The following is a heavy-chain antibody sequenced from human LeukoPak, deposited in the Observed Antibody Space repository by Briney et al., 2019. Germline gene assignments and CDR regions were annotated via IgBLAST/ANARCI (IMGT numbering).Heavy chain of an antibody. CDR2: ISNDGGGT. Sequence: PGGSLRLPCAASGFIFNNYGLVWVRQAPGKGPEWVSAISNDGGGTTYADFVKGRFSVSRDNSKNTLFLQMNSLRAEDTALYYCAKGSSGYFFDLWGQGTLVTVSS. J-gene: IGHJ4*02. V-gene: IGHV3-23*01. CDR1: GFIFNNYG. D-gene: IGHD3-22*01. CDR3: AKGSSGYFFDL.